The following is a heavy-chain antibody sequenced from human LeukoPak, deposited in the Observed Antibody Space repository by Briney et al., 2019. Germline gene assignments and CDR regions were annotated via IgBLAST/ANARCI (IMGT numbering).Heavy chain of an antibody. Sequence: PGGSLRLSCAASGFTFSNYAMSWVRQAPGTGLEWVAGVAGSGDGTYYADSLRGRFTISRDNLKNTLYLQMNSLRAEDTAVYYCARDAEYSSSWYDAFDIWGQGTMVTVSS. V-gene: IGHV3-23*01. CDR1: GFTFSNYA. J-gene: IGHJ3*02. D-gene: IGHD6-13*01. CDR2: VAGSGDGT. CDR3: ARDAEYSSSWYDAFDI.